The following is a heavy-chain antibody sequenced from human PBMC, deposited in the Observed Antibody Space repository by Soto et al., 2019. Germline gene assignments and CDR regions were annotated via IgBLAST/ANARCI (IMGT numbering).Heavy chain of an antibody. CDR2: IYYSGST. CDR1: GGSISSGDYY. CDR3: ARDQVSGDFWSGPKGYYGMDV. D-gene: IGHD3-3*01. Sequence: SETLSLTCTVSGGSISSGDYYWSWIRQPPGKGLEWIGYIYYSGSTYYNPSLKSRVTISVDTSKNQFSLKLSSVTAADPAVYYCARDQVSGDFWSGPKGYYGMDVWGQGTTVTVSS. J-gene: IGHJ6*02. V-gene: IGHV4-30-4*01.